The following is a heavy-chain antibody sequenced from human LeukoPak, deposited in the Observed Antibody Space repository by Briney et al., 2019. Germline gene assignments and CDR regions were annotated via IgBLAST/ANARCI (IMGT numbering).Heavy chain of an antibody. CDR2: ISSSSSYI. CDR1: GFTFSSYS. J-gene: IGHJ4*02. D-gene: IGHD1-26*01. V-gene: IGHV3-21*01. Sequence: GGSLRLSCAASGFTFSSYSMNWVRQAPGEGLEWVSSISSSSSYIYYADSVKGRFTISRDNAKNSLYLQMNSLRAEDTAVYYCGRGLSGSYYQDYWGQGTLVTVSS. CDR3: GRGLSGSYYQDY.